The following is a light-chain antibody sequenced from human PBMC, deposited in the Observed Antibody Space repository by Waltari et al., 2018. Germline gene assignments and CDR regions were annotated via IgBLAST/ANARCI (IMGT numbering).Light chain of an antibody. V-gene: IGKV3-15*01. Sequence: EIVMTQSPATLSMFAGDRAPLSCTASQSIGNNAAWYQQRPGQAPRLLLYAASTRATGVPSRFSGSGSGTEFSLAISSLQSDDFGVYYCHQYNDRPWTFGQGTRVEF. J-gene: IGKJ1*01. CDR1: QSIGNN. CDR2: AAS. CDR3: HQYNDRPWT.